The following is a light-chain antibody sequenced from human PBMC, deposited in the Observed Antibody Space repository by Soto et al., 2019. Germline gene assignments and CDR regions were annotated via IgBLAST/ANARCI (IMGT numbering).Light chain of an antibody. J-gene: IGLJ2*01. CDR3: SSYTTSNTLV. V-gene: IGLV2-14*03. CDR2: DVT. Sequence: HSALTQPASVSGSPGQSITISCTGTSSDVGAYNFVSWYQQHPGKAPKLMIYDVTNRPSGVSSRFSGSKSGNTASLAISGLQAEDEADYYCSSYTTSNTLVFGGGTKLTVL. CDR1: SSDVGAYNF.